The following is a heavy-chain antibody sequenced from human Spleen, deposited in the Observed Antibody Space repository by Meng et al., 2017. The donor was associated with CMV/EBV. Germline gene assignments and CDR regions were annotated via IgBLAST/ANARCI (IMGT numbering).Heavy chain of an antibody. Sequence: ASVKVSCKASGYTFTNYGISWVRRAPGHGLEWMGWITTDNGNTNYARNLEDRVTMTADTSTSTAHMELMSLTPDDTAVYYCARDPRPECSSSTCSLAHWGQGTLVTVSS. CDR3: ARDPRPECSSSTCSLAH. J-gene: IGHJ5*02. V-gene: IGHV1-18*01. D-gene: IGHD2-2*01. CDR2: ITTDNGNT. CDR1: GYTFTNYG.